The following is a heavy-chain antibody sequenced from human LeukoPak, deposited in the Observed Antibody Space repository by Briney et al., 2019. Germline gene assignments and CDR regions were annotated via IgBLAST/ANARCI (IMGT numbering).Heavy chain of an antibody. CDR1: GFTFSNAW. CDR2: IKSKTDGGTT. V-gene: IGHV3-15*07. J-gene: IGHJ6*02. Sequence: GGSLRLSCAASGFTFSNAWMNWVRQAPGKGLEWVGRIKSKTDGGTTDYAAPVKGRFTISRDDSKNTLYLQMNSLKTEDTAVYYCTTDSYGSGSYDYYYYSMDVWGQGTTVTVSS. CDR3: TTDSYGSGSYDYYYYSMDV. D-gene: IGHD3-10*01.